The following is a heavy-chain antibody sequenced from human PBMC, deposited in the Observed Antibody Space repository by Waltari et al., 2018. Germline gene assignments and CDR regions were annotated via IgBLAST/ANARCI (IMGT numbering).Heavy chain of an antibody. V-gene: IGHV4-30-4*08. CDR2: IYYSGST. J-gene: IGHJ3*02. Sequence: QVQLQESGPGLVKPSQTLSLTCTVSGGSLSSGDYYWSWTCQPPGKGLEWIGYIYYSGSTYYNPSLKSRVTISVDTSKNQFSLKLSSVTAADTAVYYCARWNDSSGGDAFDIWGQGTMVTVSS. D-gene: IGHD3-22*01. CDR3: ARWNDSSGGDAFDI. CDR1: GGSLSSGDYY.